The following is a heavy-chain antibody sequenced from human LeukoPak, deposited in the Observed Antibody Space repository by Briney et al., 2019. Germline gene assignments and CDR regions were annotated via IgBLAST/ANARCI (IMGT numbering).Heavy chain of an antibody. CDR2: IYYSGST. Sequence: PSETLSLTCTVSGGSISSYYWSWIRQPPGKGLEWIGYIYYSGSTNYNPSLKSRVTISVDTSKNQFSLKLSSVTAADTAVYYCARSPLQWYFDLWGRGTLVTVSS. CDR3: ARSPLQWYFDL. CDR1: GGSISSYY. V-gene: IGHV4-59*01. J-gene: IGHJ2*01.